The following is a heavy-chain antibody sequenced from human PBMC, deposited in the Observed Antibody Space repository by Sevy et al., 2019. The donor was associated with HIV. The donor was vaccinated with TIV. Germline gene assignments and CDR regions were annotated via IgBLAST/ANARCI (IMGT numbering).Heavy chain of an antibody. D-gene: IGHD2-15*01. CDR2: INTNNGNA. V-gene: IGHV1-18*01. CDR3: ARDRGYCSAGSCYIQQ. J-gene: IGHJ1*01. Sequence: ASVKVSCRASGYTFTSNGIAWVRQAPGQGLEWMGWINTNNGNANYAQKYQGRVTMTTDTSTSTGYMELRSLRSDDTAMYYCARDRGYCSAGSCYIQQWGQGTLVTVSS. CDR1: GYTFTSNG.